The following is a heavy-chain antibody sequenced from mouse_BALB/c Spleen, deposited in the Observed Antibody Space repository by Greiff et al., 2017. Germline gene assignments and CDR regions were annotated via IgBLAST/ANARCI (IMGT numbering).Heavy chain of an antibody. CDR1: GFSLSTSGMG. CDR3: ARSLYYDCDRGSWFAY. CDR2: IYWDDDK. Sequence: QVTLKESGPGILQPSQTLSLTCSFSGFSLSTSGMGVSWIRQPSGKGLEWLAHIYWDDDKRSNPSLKSRRTISKDTSRNQVFLKITSVDTADTATYYCARSLYYDCDRGSWFAYGGQGTLVTVSA. J-gene: IGHJ3*01. V-gene: IGHV8-12*01. D-gene: IGHD2-4*01.